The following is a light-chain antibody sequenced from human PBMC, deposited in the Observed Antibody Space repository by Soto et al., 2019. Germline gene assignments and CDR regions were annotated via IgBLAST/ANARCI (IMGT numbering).Light chain of an antibody. CDR1: QSISSW. J-gene: IGKJ4*01. V-gene: IGKV1-5*03. CDR2: KAS. CDR3: QQYNSYSART. Sequence: DIQMTQSPSTLSASVGDRVTITCRASQSISSWLAWYQQKPGKAPKLLIYKASSLESGVPSRFSGSGSGTEFNLTISSLQPDDFATYYCQQYNSYSARTFGGGTKVEIK.